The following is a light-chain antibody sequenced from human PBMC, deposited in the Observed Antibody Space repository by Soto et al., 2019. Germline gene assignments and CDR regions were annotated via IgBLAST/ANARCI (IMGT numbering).Light chain of an antibody. CDR2: LNSDGSH. CDR3: QTWGTGIHV. J-gene: IGLJ1*01. CDR1: SGHSSYA. Sequence: QPVLTQSPSASASLGASVKLTCTLSSGHSSYAIAWHQQQPEKGPRYLMNLNSDGSHTKGDGIPDRFSGSSSGAERYLTISSLQSEDEADYYCQTWGTGIHVFGTGTKVTVL. V-gene: IGLV4-69*01.